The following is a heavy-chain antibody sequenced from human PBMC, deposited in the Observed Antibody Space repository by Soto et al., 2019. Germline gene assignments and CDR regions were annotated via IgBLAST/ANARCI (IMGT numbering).Heavy chain of an antibody. CDR1: GFTFSSYG. J-gene: IGHJ3*02. D-gene: IGHD4-17*01. Sequence: GGSLRLSCAASGFTFSSYGMHWVRQAPGKGLEWVAVISYDGSNKYYADSVKGRFTISRDNSKNTLYLQMNSLRAEDTAVYYCARDMKDYGDYGSAFDIWGQGTMVTVSS. CDR3: ARDMKDYGDYGSAFDI. V-gene: IGHV3-30*03. CDR2: ISYDGSNK.